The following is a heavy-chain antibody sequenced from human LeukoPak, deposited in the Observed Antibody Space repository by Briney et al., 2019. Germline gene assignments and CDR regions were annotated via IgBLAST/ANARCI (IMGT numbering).Heavy chain of an antibody. CDR1: GFTFSSYA. CDR2: ISGSGGST. CDR3: AREGTYSGYDIHWFDP. J-gene: IGHJ5*02. Sequence: PGGSLRLSCAASGFTFSSYAMSWVRQAPGKGLEWVSAISGSGGSTYYADFVKGRFTISRDNSKNTLYLQMNSLRAEDTAVYYCAREGTYSGYDIHWFDPWGQGTLVTVSS. D-gene: IGHD5-12*01. V-gene: IGHV3-23*01.